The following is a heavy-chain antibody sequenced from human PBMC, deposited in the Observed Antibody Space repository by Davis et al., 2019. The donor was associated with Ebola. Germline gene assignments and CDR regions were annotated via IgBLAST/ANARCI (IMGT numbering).Heavy chain of an antibody. CDR3: ARERLLPGVGVALFDY. J-gene: IGHJ4*02. CDR1: GFTFSSYS. Sequence: GESLKISCAASGFTFSSYSMNWVRQAPGKGLEWVSYISSSSSTIYYADSVKGRFTISRDNAKNSLYLQMNSLRDEDTAVYYCARERLLPGVGVALFDYWGQGTLVTVSS. CDR2: ISSSSSTI. D-gene: IGHD3-3*01. V-gene: IGHV3-48*02.